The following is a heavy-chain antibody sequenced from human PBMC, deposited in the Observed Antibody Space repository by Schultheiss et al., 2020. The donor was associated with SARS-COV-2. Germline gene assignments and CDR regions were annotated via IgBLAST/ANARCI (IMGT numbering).Heavy chain of an antibody. D-gene: IGHD4-11*01. CDR2: ISYDGSNK. V-gene: IGHV3-30*01. Sequence: GGSLRLSCAASGFTFSSYAMHWVRQAPGKGLEWVAVISYDGSNKYYADSVKGRFTISRDNSKNTLYLQMNSLRAEDTAVYYCARASAFSSNYVPLYYYYYMIVWGKGTTVTVSS. CDR1: GFTFSSYA. J-gene: IGHJ6*03. CDR3: ARASAFSSNYVPLYYYYYMIV.